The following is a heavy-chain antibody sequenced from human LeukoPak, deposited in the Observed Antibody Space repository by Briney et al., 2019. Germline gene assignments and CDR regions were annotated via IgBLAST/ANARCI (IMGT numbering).Heavy chain of an antibody. V-gene: IGHV5-51*01. CDR3: ARHRYFDY. Sequence: PGESLKISCKASGYSFTNNWIGWVRQMPGKGLEWMGIIFPSDSDTRYSPSFQGQVTISADKSISTAYLQWSSLKASDTAMYYCARHRYFDYWGQGTLVTVSS. CDR2: IFPSDSDT. CDR1: GYSFTNNW. J-gene: IGHJ4*02.